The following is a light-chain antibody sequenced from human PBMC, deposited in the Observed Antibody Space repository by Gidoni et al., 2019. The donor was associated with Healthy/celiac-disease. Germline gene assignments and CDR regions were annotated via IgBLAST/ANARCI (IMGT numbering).Light chain of an antibody. J-gene: IGKJ1*01. CDR1: QSLVHSDGNTY. Sequence: DVVMPQSPLSLLVTLGQPASISCRSSQSLVHSDGNTYLNWFQQRPGQSPRRLIYKVSNRDSGVPDRFSGSGSGTDFTLKISRVEAEDVGVYYCMQGTHWPPTFGQGTKVEIK. CDR2: KVS. V-gene: IGKV2-30*02. CDR3: MQGTHWPPT.